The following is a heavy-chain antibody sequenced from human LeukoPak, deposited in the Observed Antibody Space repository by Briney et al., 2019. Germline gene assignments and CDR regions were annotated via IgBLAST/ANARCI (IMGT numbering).Heavy chain of an antibody. Sequence: ASVKVSCKTSGYTFADYYLHWVRQAPGQGLEWMGSIDPDSGGTNYAQKFQGRVTMTRDTSISTAYMELSRLRSDDTAVYYCARVNSSGWYEAIDYWGQGTLVTVSS. CDR1: GYTFADYY. CDR3: ARVNSSGWYEAIDY. V-gene: IGHV1-2*02. D-gene: IGHD6-19*01. J-gene: IGHJ4*02. CDR2: IDPDSGGT.